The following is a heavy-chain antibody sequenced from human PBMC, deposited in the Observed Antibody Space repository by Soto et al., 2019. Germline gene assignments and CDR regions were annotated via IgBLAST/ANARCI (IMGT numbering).Heavy chain of an antibody. D-gene: IGHD6-13*01. CDR2: IYYNVST. V-gene: IGHV4-31*03. CDR1: GLTISSASYY. CDR3: ARYRISGSWSKFDY. Sequence: PSETLSLTCSVSGLTISSASYYWSWIRQHPGTGLERVGNIYYNVSTYYSPSLKSRVTVWFDTSKNQFSLRLTSVTAADTAVYYCARYRISGSWSKFDYWGQRTRVTVSS. J-gene: IGHJ4*02.